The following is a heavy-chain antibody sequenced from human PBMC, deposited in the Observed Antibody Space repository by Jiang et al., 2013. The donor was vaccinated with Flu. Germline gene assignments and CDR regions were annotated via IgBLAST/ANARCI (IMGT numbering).Heavy chain of an antibody. Sequence: ELLKPSETLSPTCTVSGGSVSSGSYYWSWIRQPPGKGLEWIGYIYYSGSTNYNPSLKSRVTISVDTSKNQFSLKLSSVTAADTAVYYCARDVGSAAPYYYYYYMDVWGKG. CDR2: IYYSGST. V-gene: IGHV4-61*01. CDR3: ARDVGSAAPYYYYYYMDV. D-gene: IGHD3-10*01. J-gene: IGHJ6*03. CDR1: GGSVSSGSYY.